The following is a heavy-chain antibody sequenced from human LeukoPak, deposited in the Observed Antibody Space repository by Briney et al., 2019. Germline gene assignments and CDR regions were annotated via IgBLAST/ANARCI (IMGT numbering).Heavy chain of an antibody. J-gene: IGHJ4*02. CDR2: ISNSGTII. CDR3: ARDLAMAGRDLDY. CDR1: GFAFRNYY. D-gene: IGHD6-19*01. Sequence: GGSLRLSCAASGFAFRNYYMDWIRQAPGKGLERVAYISNSGTIIYYAESVKGRFTISRDNAKNSLYLQRNSLRAEDTALYYFARDLAMAGRDLDYWGQGTLVTVSS. V-gene: IGHV3-11*01.